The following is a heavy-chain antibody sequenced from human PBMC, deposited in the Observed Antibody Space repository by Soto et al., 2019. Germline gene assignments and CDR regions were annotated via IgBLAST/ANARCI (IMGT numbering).Heavy chain of an antibody. CDR3: ARDREHPARHFDY. CDR1: GYTFTGHY. V-gene: IGHV1-2*04. Sequence: QVQLVQSGAEVKKPGASVKVSCKASGYTFTGHYMHWVRQAPGQGLEWMGWINPNSGGTNYAQKFQGWVTMTRDTCISTAYMELSRLRSDDTAVYCCARDREHPARHFDYWGQRTLVTVSS. CDR2: INPNSGGT. D-gene: IGHD1-26*01. J-gene: IGHJ4*02.